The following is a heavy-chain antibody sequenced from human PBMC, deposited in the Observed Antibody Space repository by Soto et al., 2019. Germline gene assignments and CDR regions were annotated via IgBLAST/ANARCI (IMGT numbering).Heavy chain of an antibody. J-gene: IGHJ5*02. CDR1: GGSISSGSYY. V-gene: IGHV4-61*01. CDR2: IYYSGST. CDR3: ARGAAAGLTGWFDP. D-gene: IGHD6-13*01. Sequence: SETLSLTCTVSGGSISSGSYYWSWIRQPPGKGLEWIGYIYYSGSTNYNPSLKSRVTISVDTSKNQFSLKLSSVTAADTAVYYCARGAAAGLTGWFDPWGQGTLVTVSS.